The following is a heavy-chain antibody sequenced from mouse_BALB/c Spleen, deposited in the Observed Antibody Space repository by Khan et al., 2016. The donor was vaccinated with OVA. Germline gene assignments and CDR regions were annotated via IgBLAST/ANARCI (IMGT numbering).Heavy chain of an antibody. D-gene: IGHD2-12*01. V-gene: IGHV9-3-1*01. CDR2: INTYTGEP. J-gene: IGHJ3*01. CDR3: ARGAFYACRGKDAWFAY. CDR1: GYIFTNYG. Sequence: QILLVQPGPELKKPGETVKISCKASGYIFTNYGMNWVKQAPGQGLKWMGWINTYTGEPTYADDFRGRFAFSLETSASTAYLQINNLKNEDTATFVCARGAFYACRGKDAWFAYWGQGTLVTVSA.